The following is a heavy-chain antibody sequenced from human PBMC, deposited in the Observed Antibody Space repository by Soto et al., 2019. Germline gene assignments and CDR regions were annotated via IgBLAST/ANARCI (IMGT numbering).Heavy chain of an antibody. J-gene: IGHJ4*02. D-gene: IGHD5-18*01. CDR3: ARRGYNYGGGYFDY. V-gene: IGHV3-66*04. CDR1: GVTVSSNY. Sequence: EVQLVESGGGLVQPGGSLRLSYAASGVTVSSNYMSWVRQAPGKGLEWVSVIYSGGSTYYADSVKGRFTISRDNSRNTLYLQMNSLRAEDTAVYYCARRGYNYGGGYFDYWGQGTLVTVSS. CDR2: IYSGGST.